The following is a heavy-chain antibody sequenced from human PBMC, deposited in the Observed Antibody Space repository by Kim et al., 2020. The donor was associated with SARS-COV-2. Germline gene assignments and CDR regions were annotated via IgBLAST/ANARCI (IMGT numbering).Heavy chain of an antibody. J-gene: IGHJ4*02. V-gene: IGHV3-7*05. Sequence: GGSLRLSCAASRFIFSNYWMSWVRQAPGKGLEWVANIKQDGSEKYYVDSVKGRFTISRDNAKNSLYLQMNSLRVEDTAVYYCARDFGQQLGLDYWGQGTLVTVSS. D-gene: IGHD6-13*01. CDR1: RFIFSNYW. CDR2: IKQDGSEK. CDR3: ARDFGQQLGLDY.